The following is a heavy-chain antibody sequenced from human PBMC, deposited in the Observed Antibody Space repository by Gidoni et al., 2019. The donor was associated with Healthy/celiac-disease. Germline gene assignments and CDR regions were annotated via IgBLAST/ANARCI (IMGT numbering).Heavy chain of an antibody. Sequence: QVQLQQWGAGLLKPSEPLYHTCAVYGGSFMGYYWSWLRHPPGMGLEWLGEINHSGSTNYNPSLKSRVTISVDTSKNQFSLQLSSVTAADTAVYYCARGHTAPFDYLGQGTLVTVSS. CDR1: GGSFMGYY. D-gene: IGHD5-18*01. CDR3: ARGHTAPFDY. J-gene: IGHJ4*02. V-gene: IGHV4-34*01. CDR2: INHSGST.